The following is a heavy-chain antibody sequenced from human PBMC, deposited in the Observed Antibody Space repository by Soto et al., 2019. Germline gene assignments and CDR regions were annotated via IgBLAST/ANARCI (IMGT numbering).Heavy chain of an antibody. CDR3: GEQFPGPDASPHY. D-gene: IGHD1-26*01. CDR1: GGSISGYH. Sequence: QVQLQESGPRLVKPSETLSLTCTVSGGSISGYHWSWIRQPPGKGLEIIGYIFYTGQANYNPSLNSRVTRSVDTTKNPLYLRQTSVTAADTAVYYGGEQFPGPDASPHYWGQGALVTVSS. V-gene: IGHV4-59*08. J-gene: IGHJ4*02. CDR2: IFYTGQA.